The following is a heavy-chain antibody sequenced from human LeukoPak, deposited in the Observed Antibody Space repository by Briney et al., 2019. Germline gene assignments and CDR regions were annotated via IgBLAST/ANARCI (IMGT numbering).Heavy chain of an antibody. Sequence: GGSLRLSCAASGFTFSGSAMHWVRQASGKGLEWVGRIRSKANSYATAYAASVKGRFTISRDDSKNTAYLQMNSLKTEDTAVYYCTRLRGTDYYGSGNDYWGQGTLVTVSS. V-gene: IGHV3-73*01. J-gene: IGHJ4*02. D-gene: IGHD3-10*01. CDR3: TRLRGTDYYGSGNDY. CDR2: IRSKANSYAT. CDR1: GFTFSGSA.